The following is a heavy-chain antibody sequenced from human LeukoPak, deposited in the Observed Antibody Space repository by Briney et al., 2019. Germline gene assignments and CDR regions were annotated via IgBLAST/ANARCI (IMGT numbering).Heavy chain of an antibody. D-gene: IGHD2-15*01. CDR3: ARVGFGLYCSGGSCYRRPPAY. CDR1: GFTFSSYA. CDR2: ISYDGSNK. V-gene: IGHV3-30-3*01. Sequence: PGGSLRLSCAATGFTFSSYAMHWVRQAPGQGLEWVAVISYDGSNKYYADSVKGRFTISRDNSKNTLYLQMNSLRAEDTAVYYCARVGFGLYCSGGSCYRRPPAYWGQGTLVTVSS. J-gene: IGHJ4*02.